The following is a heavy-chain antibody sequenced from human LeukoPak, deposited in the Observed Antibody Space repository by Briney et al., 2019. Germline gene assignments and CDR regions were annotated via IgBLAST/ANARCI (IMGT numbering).Heavy chain of an antibody. CDR2: IYYSGST. V-gene: IGHV4-31*03. CDR1: GGSISSGGYY. Sequence: SETLSLTCTVSGGSISSGGYYWSWIRQHPGKGLEWIGYIYYSGSTYYNPSLKSRVTISVDTSKNQFSLKLSSVTAADTAVYYCARDTFPDRATDYWGQGTLVTVSS. D-gene: IGHD1-14*01. CDR3: ARDTFPDRATDY. J-gene: IGHJ4*02.